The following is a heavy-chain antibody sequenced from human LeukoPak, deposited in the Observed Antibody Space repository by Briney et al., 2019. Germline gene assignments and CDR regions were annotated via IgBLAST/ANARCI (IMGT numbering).Heavy chain of an antibody. J-gene: IGHJ4*02. CDR2: INHSGST. Sequence: SETLSLTCTVSGGSISGYYWSWIRQPPGKGLEWIGEINHSGSTNYNPSLKSRVTISVDTSKNQFSLKLSSVTAADTAVYYCARGGDIYDTSARHHSYWGQGTLVTVSS. V-gene: IGHV4-34*01. CDR3: ARGGDIYDTSARHHSY. CDR1: GGSISGYY. D-gene: IGHD3-22*01.